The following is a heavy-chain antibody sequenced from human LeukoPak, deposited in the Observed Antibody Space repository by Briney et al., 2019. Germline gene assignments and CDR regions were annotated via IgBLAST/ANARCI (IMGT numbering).Heavy chain of an antibody. V-gene: IGHV1-2*02. J-gene: IGHJ4*02. D-gene: IGHD3-3*01. CDR3: ARPYSALRDYDFWSGYSLDY. CDR1: GYTFTGYY. Sequence: ASVKVSCKASGYTFTGYYMHWVRQAPGQGLEWMGWINPNSGGTNYAQKFQGRVTMTRDKSISTAYMELSRLRSDDTAVYYCARPYSALRDYDFWSGYSLDYWGQGTLVTVSS. CDR2: INPNSGGT.